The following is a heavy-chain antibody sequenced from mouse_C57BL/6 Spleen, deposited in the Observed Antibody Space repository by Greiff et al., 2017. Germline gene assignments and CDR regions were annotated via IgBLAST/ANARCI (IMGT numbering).Heavy chain of an antibody. CDR3: AREAFKA. CDR1: GYAFSSYW. V-gene: IGHV1-80*01. J-gene: IGHJ3*01. CDR2: IYPGDGDT. Sequence: QVQLQQSGAELVKPGASVKISCKASGYAFSSYWVNWVKQRPGKGLEWIGQIYPGDGDTNYNGKFKGKATLTADKSSSTAYMQLSSLTSEDSAVYFCAREAFKAWGQGTLVTVSA.